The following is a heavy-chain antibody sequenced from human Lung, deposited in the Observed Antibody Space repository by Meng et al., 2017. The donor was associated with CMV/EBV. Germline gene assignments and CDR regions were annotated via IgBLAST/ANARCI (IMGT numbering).Heavy chain of an antibody. CDR1: GTSIRSSTYY. D-gene: IGHD4-11*01. Sequence: SETLSLXCSLSGTSIRSSTYYWGWIRQPPGKGLEWIGSISYSGNTYYNPSLKSPVTISVDTSKNQFSLRLSSVTAADTAVYYCAREGGKGDDRDYRMYYGMDVWGQGTXVTVSS. V-gene: IGHV4-39*07. CDR3: AREGGKGDDRDYRMYYGMDV. J-gene: IGHJ6*02. CDR2: ISYSGNT.